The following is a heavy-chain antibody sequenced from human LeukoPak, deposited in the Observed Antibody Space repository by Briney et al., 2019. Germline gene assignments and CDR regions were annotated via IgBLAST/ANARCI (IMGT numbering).Heavy chain of an antibody. V-gene: IGHV1-2*02. CDR1: GYSFTGYY. D-gene: IGHD2-15*01. CDR3: AMCSGVSCSSDYFDY. Sequence: ASVKVSCKASGYSFTGYYMHWVGQAPGQGLEWMGWINFNSGGTNYAQKFQGSVTMTRDMSISTAYMELSRLRSDDTAVYYFAMCSGVSCSSDYFDYWGQGALVTVSS. CDR2: INFNSGGT. J-gene: IGHJ4*02.